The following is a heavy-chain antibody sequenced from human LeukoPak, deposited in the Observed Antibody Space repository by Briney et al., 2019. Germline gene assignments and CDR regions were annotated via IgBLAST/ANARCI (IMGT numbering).Heavy chain of an antibody. CDR1: GGSITNGGYY. Sequence: KSSETLSLTCTVSGGSITNGGYYWSWIRQPAGKGLEWIGRIYSTGNTNYNPSLKSRVTISLDTSKNQFSLKLSSVTAADTAVYYCSGSYLYYYYYYMHVWGKGTTVTISS. D-gene: IGHD1-26*01. J-gene: IGHJ6*03. CDR2: IYSTGNT. CDR3: SGSYLYYYYYYMHV. V-gene: IGHV4-61*02.